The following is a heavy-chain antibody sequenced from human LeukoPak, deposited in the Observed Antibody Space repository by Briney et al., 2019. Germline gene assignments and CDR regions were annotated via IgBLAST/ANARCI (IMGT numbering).Heavy chain of an antibody. Sequence: PGGSLRLSCAASGFTFDDYAMHWVRQAPGKGLEWVSLISWDGGSTYYADSVKGRFTISRDNSKNSLYLQMDSLRAEDTALYYCAKDRGPGDSAAAGTGFEGFDPWGQGTLVTVSS. D-gene: IGHD6-13*01. J-gene: IGHJ5*02. CDR2: ISWDGGST. V-gene: IGHV3-43D*03. CDR1: GFTFDDYA. CDR3: AKDRGPGDSAAAGTGFEGFDP.